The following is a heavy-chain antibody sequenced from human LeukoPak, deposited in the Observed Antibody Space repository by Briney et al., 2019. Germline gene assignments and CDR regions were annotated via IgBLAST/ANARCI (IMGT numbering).Heavy chain of an antibody. CDR1: GDSISTYY. CDR3: ARRAINSVMFDY. V-gene: IGHV4-59*08. J-gene: IGHJ4*02. Sequence: PSETLSLTCTVSGDSISTYYWSWIRQPPGKGLEGIGYIHYSGGTNYNPSLRSRVTISVDTSKNQFSLKLSSATAADTAVYFCARRAINSVMFDYWGQGTLVTVSS. CDR2: IHYSGGT. D-gene: IGHD3-16*01.